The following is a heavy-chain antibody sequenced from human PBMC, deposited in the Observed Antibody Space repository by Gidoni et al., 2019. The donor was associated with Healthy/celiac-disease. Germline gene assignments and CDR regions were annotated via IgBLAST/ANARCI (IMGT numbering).Heavy chain of an antibody. Sequence: QVQLVQSGAAVKKPGASVKVSCKASGYTFTNYYIHWVRQAPGQGLEWMGIINPSGGSTSYTQKFQGRVTMTRDTSTSTVYMELSSLRSEDTAVYYCARGLRLGELSPYICYWGQGSLVTVSS. V-gene: IGHV1-46*03. D-gene: IGHD3-16*02. J-gene: IGHJ4*02. CDR3: ARGLRLGELSPYICY. CDR2: INPSGGST. CDR1: GYTFTNYY.